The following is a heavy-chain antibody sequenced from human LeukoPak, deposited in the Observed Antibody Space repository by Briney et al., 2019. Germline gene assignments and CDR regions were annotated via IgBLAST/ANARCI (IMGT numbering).Heavy chain of an antibody. Sequence: PSETLSLTCTVSGGSISIYYWTWIRQPPGKGLEWIGYIYYSGSTNYNPSLKSRVTVSVDTSKNQFSLKLSSVTAADTAVYYCARGHPFDPWGQGTLVTVSS. CDR3: ARGHPFDP. J-gene: IGHJ5*02. CDR1: GGSISIYY. V-gene: IGHV4-59*01. CDR2: IYYSGST.